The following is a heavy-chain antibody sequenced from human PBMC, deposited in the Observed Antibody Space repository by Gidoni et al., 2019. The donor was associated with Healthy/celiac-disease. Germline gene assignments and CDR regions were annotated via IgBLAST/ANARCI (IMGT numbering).Heavy chain of an antibody. CDR3: ARERGEWLGGYNWFDP. D-gene: IGHD3-3*01. V-gene: IGHV4-39*07. CDR1: GGSISSSSYY. CDR2: IAYSGST. Sequence: QLQLQESGPGLVKPSETLSLTCTVSGGSISSSSYYWGWIRQPPGKGLEWIGSIAYSGSTYYNPSLKSRVTISVDTSKNQFSLKLSSGTAADTAVDYCARERGEWLGGYNWFDPWGQGTLVTVSS. J-gene: IGHJ5*02.